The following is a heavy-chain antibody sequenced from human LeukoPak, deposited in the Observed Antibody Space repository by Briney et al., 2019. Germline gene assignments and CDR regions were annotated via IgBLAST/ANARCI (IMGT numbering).Heavy chain of an antibody. CDR2: ISAYNGNT. V-gene: IGHV1-18*01. D-gene: IGHD5-18*01. J-gene: IGHJ4*02. Sequence: ASVKVSCTASGYTSTSYGISWVRQAPGQGLEWMGWISAYNGNTNYAQKLQGRVTMTTDTSTSTAYMELRSLRSDDTAMYYCARDRMDTGTYFDYWGQGTLVTVSS. CDR3: ARDRMDTGTYFDY. CDR1: GYTSTSYG.